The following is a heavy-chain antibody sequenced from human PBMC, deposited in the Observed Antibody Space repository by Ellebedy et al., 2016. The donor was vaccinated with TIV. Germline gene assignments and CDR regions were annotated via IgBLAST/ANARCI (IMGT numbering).Heavy chain of an antibody. Sequence: PGGSLRLSCAASGFAFGGFAMNWVRQAPGKGRQWVSSISYNGDETFYADSVRGRFTISRDNAMNSLYLQINSLRAEDTAVYYCVRFPRGAPFADYLYYMDVWGKGIMVTVSS. D-gene: IGHD3-10*01. CDR2: ISYNGDET. CDR1: GFAFGGFA. J-gene: IGHJ6*03. CDR3: VRFPRGAPFADYLYYMDV. V-gene: IGHV3-21*01.